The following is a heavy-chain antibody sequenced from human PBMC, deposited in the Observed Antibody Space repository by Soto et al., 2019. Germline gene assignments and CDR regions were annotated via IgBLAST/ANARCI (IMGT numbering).Heavy chain of an antibody. CDR1: GGSIISGGYY. J-gene: IGHJ3*02. D-gene: IGHD3-22*01. CDR3: ARDAFSAVVKHGGLDI. Sequence: SETLSLTCSVSGGSIISGGYYWSWIRQHPGKGLEWIGYIYHIGNTYFNPSLKSRVTISVDTSKNQFSLKLTSVTAADTAVYYCARDAFSAVVKHGGLDIWGQGTMVT. V-gene: IGHV4-31*03. CDR2: IYHIGNT.